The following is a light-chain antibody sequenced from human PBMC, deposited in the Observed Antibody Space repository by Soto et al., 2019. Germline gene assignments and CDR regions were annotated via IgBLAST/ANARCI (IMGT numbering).Light chain of an antibody. Sequence: EIVLTQSPGTLSLSPRERATLSCSASQSVNDNYLAWYQHKPGQAPRLLIYGASSRAPGIPDRFSGSGSGTDLTPTISRLEPEDFAIYYCQQYAASPRTFGQGTQVEVK. CDR3: QQYAASPRT. CDR2: GAS. J-gene: IGKJ1*01. V-gene: IGKV3-20*01. CDR1: QSVNDNY.